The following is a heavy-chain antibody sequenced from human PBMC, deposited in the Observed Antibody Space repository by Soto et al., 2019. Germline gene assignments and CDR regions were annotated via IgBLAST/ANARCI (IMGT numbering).Heavy chain of an antibody. CDR3: GRERSDAFDI. V-gene: IGHV1-18*01. CDR1: GYTFTSYH. D-gene: IGHD4-17*01. J-gene: IGHJ3*02. Sequence: ASVKVSCKASGYTFTSYHITWVRQAPGQGLEWMGWISAYNGNTNYAQNFQGRVSMTTDSSTTTAYMELRNLRSDDTAVYYCGRERSDAFDIWGQGTLVTVSS. CDR2: ISAYNGNT.